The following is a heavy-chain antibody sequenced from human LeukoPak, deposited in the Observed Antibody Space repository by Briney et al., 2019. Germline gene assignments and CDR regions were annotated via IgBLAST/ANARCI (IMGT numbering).Heavy chain of an antibody. Sequence: GGSLRLSCAASGFTSSSYGMSWVRQAPGKGLEWVSAISGSGGSTYYADSVKGRFTISRDNSKNTLYLQMNSLRAEDTAVYYCAKCSGGSYTPFDYWGQGTLVTVSS. V-gene: IGHV3-23*01. J-gene: IGHJ4*02. CDR2: ISGSGGST. CDR1: GFTSSSYG. D-gene: IGHD2-15*01. CDR3: AKCSGGSYTPFDY.